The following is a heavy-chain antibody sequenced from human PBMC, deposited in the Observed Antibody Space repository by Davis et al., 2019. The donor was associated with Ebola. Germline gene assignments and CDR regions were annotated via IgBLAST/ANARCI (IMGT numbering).Heavy chain of an antibody. CDR2: IWYDGSNK. CDR3: ARVSISGCPDY. Sequence: GESLKISCAASGFTFSSYGMQWVRQAPGKGLEWVAVIWYDGSNKYYADSVKGRFTISRDNSKNTLYLQMNSLRAEDTAVYYCARVSISGCPDYWGQGTLVTVSS. D-gene: IGHD6-19*01. V-gene: IGHV3-33*01. CDR1: GFTFSSYG. J-gene: IGHJ4*02.